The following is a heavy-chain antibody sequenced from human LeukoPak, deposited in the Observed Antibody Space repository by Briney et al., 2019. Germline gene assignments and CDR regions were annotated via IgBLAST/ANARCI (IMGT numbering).Heavy chain of an antibody. CDR2: VYYSGST. CDR1: GGSISSYY. Sequence: SETLSLTCTVSGGSISSYYWSWIRQPPGKGLEWIGYVYYSGSTNYNPSLKSRVTISVDTSKNQFSLKLSSVTAADTAVYYCARVSYDFCSGNYNWFDPWGQGTLVTVSS. D-gene: IGHD3-3*01. V-gene: IGHV4-59*01. J-gene: IGHJ5*02. CDR3: ARVSYDFCSGNYNWFDP.